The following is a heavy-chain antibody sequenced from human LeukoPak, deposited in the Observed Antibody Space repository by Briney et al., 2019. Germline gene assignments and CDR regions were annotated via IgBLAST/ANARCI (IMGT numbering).Heavy chain of an antibody. CDR1: GFTFSIYA. CDR2: ISGSGGST. V-gene: IGHV3-23*01. D-gene: IGHD4-17*01. J-gene: IGHJ5*02. CDR3: AKCYGDPGRFDP. Sequence: GGSLRLSCAASGFTFSIYAMIGVRQAPGKGLEWVSAISGSGGSTYYADSVKGRFTISRDNSKNTLYLQMNSLRAEDTAVYYCAKCYGDPGRFDPWGQGTLVTVSS.